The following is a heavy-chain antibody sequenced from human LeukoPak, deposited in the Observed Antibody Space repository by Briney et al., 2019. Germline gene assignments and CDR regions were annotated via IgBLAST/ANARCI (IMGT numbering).Heavy chain of an antibody. CDR3: ARVTGYMTEDFFDY. J-gene: IGHJ4*02. V-gene: IGHV4-59*01. D-gene: IGHD6-13*01. CDR1: GGSISSYY. CDR2: IYYSGST. Sequence: PSETLSLTCTVSGGSISSYYWSWIRQPPGKGLEWIGYIYYSGSTDYNPTLKSRVTISVDTSRNQFSLRLSSVTAADTAVYYCARVTGYMTEDFFDYWGQGTLVTVSS.